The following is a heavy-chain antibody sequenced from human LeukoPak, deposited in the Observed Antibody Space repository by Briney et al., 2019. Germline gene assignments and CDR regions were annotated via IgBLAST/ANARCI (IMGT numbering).Heavy chain of an antibody. J-gene: IGHJ4*02. D-gene: IGHD6-13*01. CDR2: ISSSSSYI. Sequence: GGSLRLSCAASGFAFSSYSMNWVRQAPGKGLEWVSSISSSSSYIYYADSVKGRFTISRDNAKNSLYLQMNSLRAEDTAVYYCARATAYSIAAFDYWGQGTLVTVSS. CDR3: ARATAYSIAAFDY. V-gene: IGHV3-21*01. CDR1: GFAFSSYS.